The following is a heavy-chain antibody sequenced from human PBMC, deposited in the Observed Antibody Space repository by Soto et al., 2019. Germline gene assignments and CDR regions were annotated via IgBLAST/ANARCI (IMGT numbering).Heavy chain of an antibody. CDR1: GGTFSSYT. CDR2: IIPILGIA. CDR3: ARDPYSSSWPYYFDY. D-gene: IGHD6-13*01. J-gene: IGHJ4*02. Sequence: QVQLVQSGAEVKKPGSSVKVSCKASGGTFSSYTISWVRQAPGQGLEWMGRIIPILGIANYAQKFQGRVTITADKSTSTAYRELSSLRSEDTAVYYCARDPYSSSWPYYFDYWGQGTLVTVSS. V-gene: IGHV1-69*08.